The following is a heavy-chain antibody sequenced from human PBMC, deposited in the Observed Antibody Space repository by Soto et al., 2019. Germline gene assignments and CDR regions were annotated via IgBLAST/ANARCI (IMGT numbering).Heavy chain of an antibody. CDR3: VISPPNYDFWSGSINYGMDV. V-gene: IGHV3-64D*08. CDR1: GFTFSSYA. D-gene: IGHD3-3*01. Sequence: GGSLRLSCSASGFTFSSYAMHWVRQAPGKGLEYVSAISSNGGSTYYADSVKGRFTISRDNSKNTLYLQMSSLRAEDTAVYYCVISPPNYDFWSGSINYGMDVWGQGTTVTVS. J-gene: IGHJ6*02. CDR2: ISSNGGST.